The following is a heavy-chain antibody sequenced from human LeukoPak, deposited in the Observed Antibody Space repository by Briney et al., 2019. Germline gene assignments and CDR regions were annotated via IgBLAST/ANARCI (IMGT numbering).Heavy chain of an antibody. CDR2: TYYRSKWFY. Sequence: SQTLSLTCAISGDSVSTNSAAWNWIRQSPSRGLEWLGRTYYRSKWFYAYAVSVKSRIAINPDTSKNQFSLQLNSVTPEDTAVYYCARDHSYGEITTVDYWGQGTLVTVSS. CDR1: GDSVSTNSAA. D-gene: IGHD4-17*01. CDR3: ARDHSYGEITTVDY. V-gene: IGHV6-1*01. J-gene: IGHJ4*02.